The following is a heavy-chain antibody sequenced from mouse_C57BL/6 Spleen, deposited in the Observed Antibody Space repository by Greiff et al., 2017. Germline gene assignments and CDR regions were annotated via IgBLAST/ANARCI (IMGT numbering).Heavy chain of an antibody. CDR3: ARYQGDAMDY. V-gene: IGHV1-69*01. CDR1: GYTFTSYW. Sequence: QVQLQQPGAELVMPGASVKLSCKASGYTFTSYWMHWVKQRPGQGLEWIGEIDPSDSYTNYNQKFKGKSTLTVDKSSSTAYMQLSSLTSEYSAVYYCARYQGDAMDYWGQGTSVTVSS. CDR2: IDPSDSYT. D-gene: IGHD3-3*01. J-gene: IGHJ4*01.